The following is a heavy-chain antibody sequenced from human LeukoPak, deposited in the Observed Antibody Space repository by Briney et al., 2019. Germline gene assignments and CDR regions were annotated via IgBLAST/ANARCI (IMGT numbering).Heavy chain of an antibody. V-gene: IGHV3-23*01. D-gene: IGHD2-15*01. J-gene: IGHJ5*01. CDR3: ARDIRLAAKGNWFDS. CDR2: LTSGGGT. Sequence: GGSLRLSCAASGFTFATYAMSWVRQAPGKGLEWVSALTSGGGTYYADSVKGRFTISRDYSKNTLYLQMNSLRAEDTAVYYCARDIRLAAKGNWFDSWGQGTLVTVSS. CDR1: GFTFATYA.